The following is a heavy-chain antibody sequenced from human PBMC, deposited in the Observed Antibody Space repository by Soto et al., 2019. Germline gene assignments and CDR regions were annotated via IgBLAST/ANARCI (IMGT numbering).Heavy chain of an antibody. Sequence: QVQLVQSGAEVKKPGSSVKVSCKASGGTFSSYPLNWVRQAPGQGLEWMGGIIPFFGTSNYAQKFQARVTITADESTSTVYMELRSLTSEDTAVYYGARVGYVTNYGMAVWGQGTTVTVSS. D-gene: IGHD5-12*01. J-gene: IGHJ6*02. CDR3: ARVGYVTNYGMAV. V-gene: IGHV1-69*01. CDR2: IIPFFGTS. CDR1: GGTFSSYP.